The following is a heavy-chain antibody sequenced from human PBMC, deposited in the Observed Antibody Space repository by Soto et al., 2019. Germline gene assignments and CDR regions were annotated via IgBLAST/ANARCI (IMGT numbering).Heavy chain of an antibody. CDR1: GGSVSSGSYY. J-gene: IGHJ6*02. D-gene: IGHD3-10*01. V-gene: IGHV4-61*01. Sequence: SETLSLTCTVSGGSVSSGSYYWSWIRQPPGKGLEWIGYIYYSGSTNYNPSLKSRVTISVDTSKNQFSLKLSFVTAADTAVYYCARDDYYGSGSYYNAPGYYGMDVWGQGTTVTVSS. CDR3: ARDDYYGSGSYYNAPGYYGMDV. CDR2: IYYSGST.